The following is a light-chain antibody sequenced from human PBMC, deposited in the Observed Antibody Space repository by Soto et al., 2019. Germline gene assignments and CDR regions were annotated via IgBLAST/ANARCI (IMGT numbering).Light chain of an antibody. J-gene: IGKJ1*01. Sequence: EIVLTQSPGTLSLSPGERATLSCRASQSVSSNYLAWYQQKPGQAPRPLIYGASSRATGIPDRFSGSGAGKDFTLTISRLESEDFAVYYCQKYGSSPWTFGQGTKVDIK. CDR3: QKYGSSPWT. V-gene: IGKV3-20*01. CDR1: QSVSSNY. CDR2: GAS.